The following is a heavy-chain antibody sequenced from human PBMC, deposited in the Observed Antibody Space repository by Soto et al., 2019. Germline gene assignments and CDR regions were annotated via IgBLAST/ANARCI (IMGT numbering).Heavy chain of an antibody. CDR2: IYYSGST. CDR1: GGSISSYY. Sequence: QVQLQESGPGLVKPSETLSLTCTVSGGSISSYYWSWIRQPPGKGLEWIGYIYYSGSTNYNPSLKSRVTMSVDTSKNQFSLKLSSVTAADTAVYYCARTPPRQQLVYYFDCWGLGTLVTVSS. D-gene: IGHD6-13*01. J-gene: IGHJ4*02. CDR3: ARTPPRQQLVYYFDC. V-gene: IGHV4-59*01.